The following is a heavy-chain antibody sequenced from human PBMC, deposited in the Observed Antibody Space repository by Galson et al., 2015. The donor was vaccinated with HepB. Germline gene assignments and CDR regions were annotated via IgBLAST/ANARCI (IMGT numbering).Heavy chain of an antibody. CDR2: IRSKAYGGTT. CDR3: TRDQDERGVYYYYGMDV. J-gene: IGHJ6*02. CDR1: GFTFGDYA. D-gene: IGHD2-8*01. V-gene: IGHV3-49*03. Sequence: SLRLSCAGSGFTFGDYAMSWFRQAAGKGLEWVGFIRSKAYGGTTEYAAPVKGRFAISRDDSKSIAYLQMDSLKTEDTAVYYCTRDQDERGVYYYYGMDVWGQGTTVTVSS.